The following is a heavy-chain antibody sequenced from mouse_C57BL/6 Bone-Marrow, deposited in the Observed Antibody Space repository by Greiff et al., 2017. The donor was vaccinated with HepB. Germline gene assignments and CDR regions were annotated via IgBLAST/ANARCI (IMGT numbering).Heavy chain of an antibody. D-gene: IGHD1-1*01. CDR1: GYTFTDYY. Sequence: QVQLQQSGPELVKPGASVKISCKASGYTFTDYYINWVKQRPGQGLEWIGWIFPGSGSTYYNEKFKGKATLTVDKSSSTAYMLLSSLTSEDSAVYFCARADAYGSSWYFDYWGQGTTLTVSS. CDR3: ARADAYGSSWYFDY. CDR2: IFPGSGST. V-gene: IGHV1-75*01. J-gene: IGHJ2*01.